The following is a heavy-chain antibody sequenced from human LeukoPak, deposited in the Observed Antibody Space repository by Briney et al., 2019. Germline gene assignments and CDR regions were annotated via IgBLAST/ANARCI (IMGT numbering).Heavy chain of an antibody. CDR3: ARGELELEYYFDY. CDR1: GFTPIHYW. V-gene: IGHV3-7*01. Sequence: GGSLRLSCALSGFTPIHYWMTWVRQAPGKGLEWVANINQDGSETFYVDSVKGRFTISRDNVKNSLYLQMNSLRAEDTAVYYCARGELELEYYFDYWGQGTLVTVSS. CDR2: INQDGSET. J-gene: IGHJ4*02. D-gene: IGHD1-7*01.